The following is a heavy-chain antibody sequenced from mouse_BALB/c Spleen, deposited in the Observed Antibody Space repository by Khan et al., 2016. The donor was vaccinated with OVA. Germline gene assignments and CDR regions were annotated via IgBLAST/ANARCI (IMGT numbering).Heavy chain of an antibody. CDR2: ISSGGHYT. J-gene: IGHJ3*01. V-gene: IGHV5-6*01. D-gene: IGHD1-1*01. CDR1: GFTFSTYD. Sequence: EVELVESGGDLVKPGGSLELSCAASGFTFSTYDMSWVRQTPDMRLEWVATISSGGHYTYYPDSVKGRFTISRDNAKNTLYLHMSSLKSEDTAIYYGARLAYYYNSEGFAYWGQGTLVTVSA. CDR3: ARLAYYYNSEGFAY.